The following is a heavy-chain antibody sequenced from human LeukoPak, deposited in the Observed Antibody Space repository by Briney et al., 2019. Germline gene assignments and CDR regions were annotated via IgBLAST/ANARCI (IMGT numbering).Heavy chain of an antibody. D-gene: IGHD1-26*01. CDR3: AKDRGGEWELGLYYYYYGMDV. V-gene: IGHV3-30*18. CDR1: GFTFSSYG. Sequence: PGRSLRLSCAASGFTFSSYGMHWVRQAPGKGLEWVAVISYDGSNKYYADSVEGRFTISRDNSKNTLYLQMNSLRAEDTAVYYCAKDRGGEWELGLYYYYYGMDVWGQGTTVTVSS. CDR2: ISYDGSNK. J-gene: IGHJ6*02.